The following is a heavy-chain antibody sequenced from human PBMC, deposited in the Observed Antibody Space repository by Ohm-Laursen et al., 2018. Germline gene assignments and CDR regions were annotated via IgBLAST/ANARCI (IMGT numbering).Heavy chain of an antibody. V-gene: IGHV3-30*18. J-gene: IGHJ3*02. Sequence: SLRLSCTASGFTFDDYAMHWVRQAPGKGLEWVAVISYDGSNKYYADSVKGRFTISRDNSKNTLYLQMNSLRAEDTAVYYCAKESQYYYDPDAFDIWGQGTMVTVSS. CDR1: GFTFDDYA. CDR3: AKESQYYYDPDAFDI. CDR2: ISYDGSNK. D-gene: IGHD3-22*01.